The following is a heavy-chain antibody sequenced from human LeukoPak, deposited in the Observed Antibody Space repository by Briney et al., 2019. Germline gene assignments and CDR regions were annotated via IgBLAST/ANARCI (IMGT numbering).Heavy chain of an antibody. J-gene: IGHJ1*01. CDR3: AKDPAAAGTAEYFQH. Sequence: QPGGSLRLSCAASGFTFSSYWMHWVRQAPGKGLVWVSRINSDGSSTSYADSVKGRFTISRDNSKNTLYMQMNSLRGEDTAVYYCAKDPAAAGTAEYFQHWGQGTLVTVSS. CDR2: INSDGSST. CDR1: GFTFSSYW. D-gene: IGHD6-13*01. V-gene: IGHV3-74*01.